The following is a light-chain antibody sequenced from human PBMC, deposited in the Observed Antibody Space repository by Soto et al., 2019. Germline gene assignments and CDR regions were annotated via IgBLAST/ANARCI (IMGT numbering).Light chain of an antibody. CDR2: GAS. V-gene: IGKV3-15*01. Sequence: EIVMTQSPATLSVSPGETVTLSCRASQSVSSNLAWYQQKPGQAPRLLFYGASTRATGLPARFSGTGSGTEFTLTINSLQAEDSAVYYCQQYYNWPRTFGQGTRLEI. CDR3: QQYYNWPRT. J-gene: IGKJ5*01. CDR1: QSVSSN.